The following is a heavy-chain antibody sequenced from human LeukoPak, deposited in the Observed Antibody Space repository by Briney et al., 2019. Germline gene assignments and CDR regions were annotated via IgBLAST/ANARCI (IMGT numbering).Heavy chain of an antibody. D-gene: IGHD1-20*01. CDR2: TQPGDSDT. CDR1: GYSFNSHW. Sequence: GESLKISCQGSGYSFNSHWIGWVRQMPGKGLEWMGLTQPGDSDTRYSPSFEGRITISADRSISTAYLQWSSLKASDTAMYYCVTGPNWNLDYWGQGTLVTVSS. V-gene: IGHV5-51*01. J-gene: IGHJ4*02. CDR3: VTGPNWNLDY.